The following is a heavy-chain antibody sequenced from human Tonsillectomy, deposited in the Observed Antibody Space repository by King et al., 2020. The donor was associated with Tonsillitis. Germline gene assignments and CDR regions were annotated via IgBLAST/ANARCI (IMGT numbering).Heavy chain of an antibody. Sequence: VQLQESGPGLVKPSETLSLTCTVSGGSISSYYWSWIRQPPGKGLEWIGYIYYSGSTNYNPSLKSRVTISVDTSKNQFSLKLSSVTAADTAVYYCARHGTSKGGSYHRVGFDYWGQGTLVTVSS. D-gene: IGHD1-26*01. J-gene: IGHJ4*02. CDR3: ARHGTSKGGSYHRVGFDY. V-gene: IGHV4-59*08. CDR2: IYYSGST. CDR1: GGSISSYY.